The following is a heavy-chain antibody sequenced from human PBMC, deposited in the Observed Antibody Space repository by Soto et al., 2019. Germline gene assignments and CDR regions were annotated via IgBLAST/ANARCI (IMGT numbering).Heavy chain of an antibody. CDR3: ARTSGYYSFGERKQHYYYGMDV. CDR2: ISGSGGST. CDR1: GFTFSSYA. Sequence: PGGSLTLSCAASGFTFSSYALSWVRQAPGKGLEWDSAISGSGGSTYYADSVKGRFTISRDNSKNTLYLQMNSLRAEDTAVYYCARTSGYYSFGERKQHYYYGMDVWGQGTTVTVSS. D-gene: IGHD3-22*01. J-gene: IGHJ6*02. V-gene: IGHV3-23*01.